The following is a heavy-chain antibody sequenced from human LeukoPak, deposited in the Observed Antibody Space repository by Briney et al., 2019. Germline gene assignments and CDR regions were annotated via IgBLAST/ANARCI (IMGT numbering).Heavy chain of an antibody. J-gene: IGHJ4*02. CDR2: ISSSSSYI. Sequence: PGGSLRLSCAASGFTFSSYSMNWVRQAPGKGLEWVSSISSSSSYIYYADSVKGRFTISRDNAKNSLYLQINSLRAEDTAVYYCASFIGDGYNTRRKGEFDYWGQGTLITVSS. CDR3: ASFIGDGYNTRRKGEFDY. D-gene: IGHD5-24*01. CDR1: GFTFSSYS. V-gene: IGHV3-21*01.